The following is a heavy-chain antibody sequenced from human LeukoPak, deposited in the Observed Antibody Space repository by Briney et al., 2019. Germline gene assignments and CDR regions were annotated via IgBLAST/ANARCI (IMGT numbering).Heavy chain of an antibody. CDR1: GYTFTGYY. CDR2: INPNSGGT. Sequence: ASVKVSCKASGYTFTGYYMHWVRQAPGQGLEWMGWINPNSGGTNYAQKFQGWVTMTRDTSISTAYMELSRLRSDDTAVYYCARGDYDILTGYYKKPPPDYWGQGTLVTVSS. J-gene: IGHJ4*02. CDR3: ARGDYDILTGYYKKPPPDY. D-gene: IGHD3-9*01. V-gene: IGHV1-2*04.